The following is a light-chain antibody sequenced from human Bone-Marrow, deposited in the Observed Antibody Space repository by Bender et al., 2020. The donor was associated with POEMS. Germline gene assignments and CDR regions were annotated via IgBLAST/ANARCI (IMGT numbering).Light chain of an antibody. J-gene: IGLJ1*01. CDR1: SSDVGGYDY. CDR2: DVS. V-gene: IGLV2-14*01. CDR3: SSYTTTNTRYV. Sequence: QSALTQPPSASGSPGQSVAISCTGTSSDVGGYDYVSWYQLHPGKAPKLMIYDVSVRPSGISNRFSASKSGNTASLTISGLQTEDEADYYCSSYTTTNTRYVFGGGTKVTVL.